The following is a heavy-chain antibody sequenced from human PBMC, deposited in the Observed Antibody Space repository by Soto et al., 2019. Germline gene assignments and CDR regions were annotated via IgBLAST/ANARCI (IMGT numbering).Heavy chain of an antibody. CDR3: TTDSGMSPYSFDY. CDR1: GFTFSEAW. Sequence: GGFLRLSCATSGFTFSEAWVGWVRQAPGKGLEWVGRIMSKTDGGTTDYAAPVKGRFTISRDDSKSTLYLQMNSLKTEDTAFYYCTTDSGMSPYSFDYWGQGTLVTVSS. J-gene: IGHJ4*02. CDR2: IMSKTDGGTT. D-gene: IGHD1-26*01. V-gene: IGHV3-15*01.